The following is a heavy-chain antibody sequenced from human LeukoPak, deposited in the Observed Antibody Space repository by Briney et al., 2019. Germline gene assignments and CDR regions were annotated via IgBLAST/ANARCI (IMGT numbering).Heavy chain of an antibody. V-gene: IGHV4-59*01. D-gene: IGHD5-18*01. CDR1: GGSISSYY. CDR3: AMALCPCSYGPGPFDY. J-gene: IGHJ4*02. Sequence: SETLSLTCTVPGGSISSYYWSWIRQPPGKGLEWFGYIYYSGSTNYNPSLKSRVTISVDTSKNQFSLKLSSVTAADTAVYYCAMALCPCSYGPGPFDYWGQGTLVTVSS. CDR2: IYYSGST.